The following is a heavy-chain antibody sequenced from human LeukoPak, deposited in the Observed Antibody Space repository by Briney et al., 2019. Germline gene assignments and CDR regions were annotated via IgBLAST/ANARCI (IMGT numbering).Heavy chain of an antibody. CDR2: IYYSGST. CDR3: ARGKGGSHPYYFDY. CDR1: GGSISSGDYY. D-gene: IGHD1-26*01. V-gene: IGHV4-30-4*08. Sequence: SETLSLTCTVSGGSISSGDYYWSWIRQPPGKGLEWIGYIYYSGSTYYNPSLKSRVTISVDTSKNQFSLKLSSVTAADTAVYYCARGKGGSHPYYFDYWGQGTLVTVSS. J-gene: IGHJ4*02.